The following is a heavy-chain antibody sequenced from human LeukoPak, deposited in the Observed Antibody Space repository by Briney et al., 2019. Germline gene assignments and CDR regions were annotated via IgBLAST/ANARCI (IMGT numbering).Heavy chain of an antibody. CDR3: ARVSSGATTVDY. V-gene: IGHV4-30-4*01. CDR1: GGSINSGDYY. Sequence: PSQTLSLTCTVSGGSINSGDYYWNWVRQPPGKGLEWIGEIYHSGSTNYNPSLKSRVTISVDKSKNQFSLKLSSVTAADTAVYYCARVSSGATTVDYWGQGTLVTVSS. J-gene: IGHJ4*02. CDR2: IYHSGST. D-gene: IGHD1-26*01.